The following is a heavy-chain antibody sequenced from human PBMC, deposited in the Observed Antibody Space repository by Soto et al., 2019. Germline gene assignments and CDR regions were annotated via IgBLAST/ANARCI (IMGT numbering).Heavy chain of an antibody. D-gene: IGHD3-3*01. Sequence: KPGGSLRLSCAASGFTFSSYSMNWVRQAPGKGLEWVSSISSSSSYIYYADSVKGRFTISRDNAKNSLYLQMNSLRAEDTAVYYCARELNTYYDFWSGYPLGYYYYYGMDVWGQGTTVTVSS. V-gene: IGHV3-21*01. CDR1: GFTFSSYS. J-gene: IGHJ6*02. CDR2: ISSSSSYI. CDR3: ARELNTYYDFWSGYPLGYYYYYGMDV.